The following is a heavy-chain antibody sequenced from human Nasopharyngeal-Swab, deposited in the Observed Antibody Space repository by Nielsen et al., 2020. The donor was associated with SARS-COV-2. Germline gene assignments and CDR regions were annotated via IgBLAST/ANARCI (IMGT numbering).Heavy chain of an antibody. J-gene: IGHJ6*02. V-gene: IGHV2-70*20. Sequence: GPTLVKPTQTLTLTCTFSGFSLSTRGMCVSWVRQPPGKALEWLALIDWGDDKYYSTSLKTRLTISKDTSKNQVVLTMTNMDPVDTATYYCARMPVQLERPGDYYYYGIDVWGQGTTVTVSS. CDR2: IDWGDDK. CDR1: GFSLSTRGMC. D-gene: IGHD1-1*01. CDR3: ARMPVQLERPGDYYYYGIDV.